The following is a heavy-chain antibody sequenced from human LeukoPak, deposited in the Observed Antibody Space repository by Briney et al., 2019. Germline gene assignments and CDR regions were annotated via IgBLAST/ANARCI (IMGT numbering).Heavy chain of an antibody. CDR1: GFTFRDAW. Sequence: PGGSLRLSCAASGFTFRDAWMTWVRQAPGKGLEWVGRIRSRADGGTAEYATAVEGRFTISRDDSTNTLYLHMSNVKTEDTAVYYCAKHIYGVVSIHQWGQGTLVTVSS. D-gene: IGHD3-3*01. CDR2: IRSRADGGTA. CDR3: AKHIYGVVSIHQ. J-gene: IGHJ1*01. V-gene: IGHV3-15*01.